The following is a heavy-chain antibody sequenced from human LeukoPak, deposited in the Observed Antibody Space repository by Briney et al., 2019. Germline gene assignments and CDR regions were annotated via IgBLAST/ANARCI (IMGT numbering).Heavy chain of an antibody. Sequence: GGSLRLSCAASGFTFSSYAMSWVRQAPGKGLEWVSAISGSGGSTYYADSVKGRFTISRDNSKNTLYLQMNSLRAEDTAVYYCARDGEIRYFDWLLAAYYFDYWGQGTLVTVSS. D-gene: IGHD3-9*01. CDR3: ARDGEIRYFDWLLAAYYFDY. CDR1: GFTFSSYA. CDR2: ISGSGGST. V-gene: IGHV3-23*01. J-gene: IGHJ4*02.